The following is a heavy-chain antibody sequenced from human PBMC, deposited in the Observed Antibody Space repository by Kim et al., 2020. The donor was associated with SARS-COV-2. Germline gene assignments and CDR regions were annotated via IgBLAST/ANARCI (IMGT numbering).Heavy chain of an antibody. Sequence: LSLTCAASGFTFSDYYMSWIRQAPGKGLEWVSYISSSSSYTNYADSVKGRFTISRDNAKNSLYLQMNSLRAEDTAVYYCAREDYCGGDCYSYDYWGQGTLVTVSS. V-gene: IGHV3-11*05. D-gene: IGHD2-21*02. CDR1: GFTFSDYY. CDR2: ISSSSSYT. CDR3: AREDYCGGDCYSYDY. J-gene: IGHJ4*02.